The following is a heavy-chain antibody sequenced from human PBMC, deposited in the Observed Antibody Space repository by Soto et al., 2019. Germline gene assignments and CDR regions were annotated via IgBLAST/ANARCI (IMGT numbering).Heavy chain of an antibody. Sequence: GSLSLSCAASGFTFSSSWMHWVCQAPEKGLEWVADIKCDGSEKYYVDSVKGRLTISRDNAKNSLYLQVNSLRAEDMTVYYCVRGGSDFDYWGQGTLVTVSS. J-gene: IGHJ4*02. CDR2: IKCDGSEK. D-gene: IGHD5-12*01. CDR1: GFTFSSSW. V-gene: IGHV3-7*03. CDR3: VRGGSDFDY.